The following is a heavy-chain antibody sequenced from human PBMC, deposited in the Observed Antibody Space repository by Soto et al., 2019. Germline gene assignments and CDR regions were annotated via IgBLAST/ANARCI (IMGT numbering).Heavy chain of an antibody. CDR2: ISGSGGST. Sequence: GGSLRLSCAASGFTFSSYAMSWVRQAPGKGLEWVSAISGSGGSTYYADSVKGRFTISRDNSKNMLYLQMNSLRAEDTAVYYCAKDYYGSGSYYNDAFDIWGQGTMVPVSS. J-gene: IGHJ3*02. V-gene: IGHV3-23*01. D-gene: IGHD3-10*01. CDR3: AKDYYGSGSYYNDAFDI. CDR1: GFTFSSYA.